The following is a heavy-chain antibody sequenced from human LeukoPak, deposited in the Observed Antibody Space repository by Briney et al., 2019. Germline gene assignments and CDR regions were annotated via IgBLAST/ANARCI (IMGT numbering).Heavy chain of an antibody. J-gene: IGHJ5*02. CDR1: GYTFTNYD. CDR3: ARVNNWFDP. V-gene: IGHV1-8*01. CDR2: MNPNNGNT. Sequence: ASVKVSCKASGYTFTNYDINWVRQATGQGLEWMGWMNPNNGNTGYAQKFQGRVTMTRNTSINTAYMELSSLRSEDTAIYYCARVNNWFDPWGQGTLVTVSS.